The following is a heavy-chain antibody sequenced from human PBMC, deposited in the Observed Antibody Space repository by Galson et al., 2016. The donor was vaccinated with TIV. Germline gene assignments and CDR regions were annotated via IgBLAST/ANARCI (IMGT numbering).Heavy chain of an antibody. CDR3: ARERRYCGNECYLYYYGMDV. V-gene: IGHV3-66*01. D-gene: IGHD2-21*01. CDR1: GVSVSDNY. CDR2: ISSAGTT. J-gene: IGHJ6*02. Sequence: SLRLSCAASGVSVSDNYMTWVRQAPGKGLEWVSLISSAGTTSYTDSVRGRFTISRDNSKNTLYLQTNSLRAEDTAVYYCARERRYCGNECYLYYYGMDVWGQGTTVTVSS.